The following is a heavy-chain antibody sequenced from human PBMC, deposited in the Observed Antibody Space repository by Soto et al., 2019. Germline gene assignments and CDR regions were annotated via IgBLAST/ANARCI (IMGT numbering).Heavy chain of an antibody. CDR2: IYWDDDK. J-gene: IGHJ5*02. CDR1: GFSLSTSGVG. V-gene: IGHV2-5*02. CDR3: AHRGNSYGPNWFDP. Sequence: QITLKESGPTLVKPTQTLTLTCTFSGFSLSTSGVGVGWIRPPPGKALEWLALIYWDDDKRYSPSLKSRLTITKDPSKNQVVLTMTNMDPVDTATYYCAHRGNSYGPNWFDPWGQGTLVTVSS. D-gene: IGHD5-18*01.